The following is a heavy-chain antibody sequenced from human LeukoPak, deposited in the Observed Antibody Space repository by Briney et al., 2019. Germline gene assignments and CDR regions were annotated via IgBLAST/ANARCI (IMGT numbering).Heavy chain of an antibody. CDR2: IYYSGST. J-gene: IGHJ4*02. D-gene: IGHD5-12*01. CDR1: GGSISSSSYY. CDR3: ARVSGYDWESFYDY. V-gene: IGHV4-39*07. Sequence: SETLSFTCTVSGGSISSSSYYWGWIRQPPGKGLEWIGSIYYSGSTYYNPSLKSRVTISVDTSKNQFSLKLNSVTAADTAVYYCARVSGYDWESFYDYWGQGTLVTVSS.